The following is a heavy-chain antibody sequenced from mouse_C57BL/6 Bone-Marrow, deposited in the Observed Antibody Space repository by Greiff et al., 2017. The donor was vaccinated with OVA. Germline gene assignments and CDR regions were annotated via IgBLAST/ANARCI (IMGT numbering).Heavy chain of an antibody. CDR1: GYTFTDYY. CDR2: INPNNGGT. CDR3: ASLFITTTFDY. J-gene: IGHJ2*01. Sequence: EVQLQQSGPELVKPGASVKISCKASGYTFTDYYMNWVKQSHGKSLEWIGDINPNNGGTSYNQKFKGKATLTVDKSSSTAYMELRSLTSEDSAVYYCASLFITTTFDYWGQGTTLTVSS. V-gene: IGHV1-26*01. D-gene: IGHD1-1*01.